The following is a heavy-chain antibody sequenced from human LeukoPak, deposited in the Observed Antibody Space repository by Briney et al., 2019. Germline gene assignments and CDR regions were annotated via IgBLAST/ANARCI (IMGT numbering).Heavy chain of an antibody. CDR2: IYYSGST. V-gene: IGHV4-31*03. J-gene: IGHJ4*02. CDR1: GGSISSGGYY. CDR3: ARADIVATSGFDY. Sequence: SETLSLTCTVSGGSISSGGYYWSWIRQHPGKGLEWIGYIYYSGSTYYNPSLKSRVTISVDTSKNQFSLKLSSVTAADTAVYYCARADIVATSGFDYWGQGTLVTVSS. D-gene: IGHD5-12*01.